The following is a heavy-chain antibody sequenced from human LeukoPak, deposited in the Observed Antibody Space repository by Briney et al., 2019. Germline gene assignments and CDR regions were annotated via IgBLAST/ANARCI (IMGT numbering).Heavy chain of an antibody. D-gene: IGHD3-3*01. J-gene: IGHJ4*02. V-gene: IGHV3-49*04. CDR2: IRSKAYGGTT. CDR1: GFTFGDYA. CDR3: TREYRPHDFWRGYPHY. Sequence: GGSLRLSCTASGFTFGDYAMSWVRQAPGKGLEWVGFIRSKAYGGTTEYAASVKGRFTISRDDSKSIAYLQMTSLKTEDTDVYYCTREYRPHDFWRGYPHYWGQGTLVTVSS.